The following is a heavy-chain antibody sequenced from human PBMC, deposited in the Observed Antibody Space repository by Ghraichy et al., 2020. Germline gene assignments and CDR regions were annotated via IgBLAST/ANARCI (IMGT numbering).Heavy chain of an antibody. CDR3: ARGLNSGSYPPRY. Sequence: SETLSLTCTVSGASTTSYYWTWIRQSPGKGLEWIGYINYSGNTNYNPSLKSRVTISVDTSKNQVSLNLNSLAAADTAVYYCARGLNSGSYPPRYWGQGTLVTVSS. CDR2: INYSGNT. J-gene: IGHJ4*02. CDR1: GASTTSYY. V-gene: IGHV4-59*01. D-gene: IGHD1-26*01.